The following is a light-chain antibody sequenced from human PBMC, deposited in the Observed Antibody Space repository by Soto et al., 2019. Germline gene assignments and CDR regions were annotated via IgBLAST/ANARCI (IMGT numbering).Light chain of an antibody. CDR1: QSISSY. J-gene: IGKJ3*01. CDR3: QQSYSTLLFT. CDR2: AAS. Sequence: DIQMTQSPSSLSASVGDRVTITCRGSQSISSYLNWYQQKPGKAPKLLIYAASSLQSGVPSRFSGSGSGTDFTLTISSLQPEDFATYYCQQSYSTLLFTFGPGTKVDIK. V-gene: IGKV1-39*01.